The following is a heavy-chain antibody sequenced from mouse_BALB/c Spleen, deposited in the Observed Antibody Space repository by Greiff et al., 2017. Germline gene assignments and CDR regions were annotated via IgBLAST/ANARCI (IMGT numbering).Heavy chain of an antibody. CDR2: IDPANGNT. CDR1: GFNIKDTY. CDR3: ARDGRGYFDV. Sequence: EVQLVESGAELVKPGASVKLSCTASGFNIKDTYMHWVKQRPEQGLEWIGRIDPANGNTKYDPKFQGKATITADTSSNTAYLQLSSLTSEDTAVYYCARDGRGYFDVWGAGTTVTVSS. V-gene: IGHV14-3*02. J-gene: IGHJ1*01.